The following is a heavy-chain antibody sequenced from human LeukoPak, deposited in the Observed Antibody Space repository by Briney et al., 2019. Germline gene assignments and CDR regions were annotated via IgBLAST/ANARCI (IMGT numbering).Heavy chain of an antibody. CDR3: ARDRYAVAGPYYYYYMDV. Sequence: PSETLSLTCTVSGGSISSYYWSWIRQPAGKGLEWIGRIYTSGSTNYNPSLKSRVTMSVDTSKNQFSLKLSSVTAADTAVYYCARDRYAVAGPYYYYYMDVWGKGTTVTISS. J-gene: IGHJ6*03. D-gene: IGHD6-19*01. CDR1: GGSISSYY. V-gene: IGHV4-4*07. CDR2: IYTSGST.